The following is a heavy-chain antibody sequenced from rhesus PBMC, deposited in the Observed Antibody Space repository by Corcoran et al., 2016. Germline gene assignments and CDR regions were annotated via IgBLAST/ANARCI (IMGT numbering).Heavy chain of an antibody. Sequence: QVQLVQSGAEVKKPGSSVKVSCKASGYTFTDYYMHWVRQAPRQGLEWIGWNNPYNGKKKDAKKCQGRVTMTSDTSTSTAYMELSSLRSEDTAVYYCARGYCSSTYCSLSAFDFWGQGLRVTVSS. CDR2: NNPYNGKK. V-gene: IGHV1S2*01. CDR3: ARGYCSSTYCSLSAFDF. CDR1: GYTFTDYY. D-gene: IGHD2-15*01. J-gene: IGHJ3*01.